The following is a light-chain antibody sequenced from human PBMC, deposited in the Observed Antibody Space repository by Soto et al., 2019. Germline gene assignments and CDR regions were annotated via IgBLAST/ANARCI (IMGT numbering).Light chain of an antibody. V-gene: IGKV3-20*01. CDR3: QQYGSSPFT. Sequence: EIVLTQSPGTLSLSPGERATLSCRASQSVSTSYLAWYQQKPGQAPRLLIYGASSRATGIPDRFSGSGSGTHFTLTISRLEPEDFALYYCQQYGSSPFTFGGGTKVEIK. CDR2: GAS. CDR1: QSVSTSY. J-gene: IGKJ4*01.